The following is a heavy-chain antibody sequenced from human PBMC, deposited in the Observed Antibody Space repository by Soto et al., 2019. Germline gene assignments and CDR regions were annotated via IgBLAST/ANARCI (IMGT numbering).Heavy chain of an antibody. CDR2: IYYSGST. V-gene: IGHV4-59*08. CDR1: GGSISSYY. D-gene: IGHD3-3*01. J-gene: IGHJ6*04. Sequence: SETLSLTCTVSGGSISSYYWSWIRQPPGKGLEWIGYIYYSGSTNYNPSLKSRVTISVDTSKNQFSLKLSSVTAADTAVYYCARLKLEYYDFWSGYFAVWGKGTTVTAPQ. CDR3: ARLKLEYYDFWSGYFAV.